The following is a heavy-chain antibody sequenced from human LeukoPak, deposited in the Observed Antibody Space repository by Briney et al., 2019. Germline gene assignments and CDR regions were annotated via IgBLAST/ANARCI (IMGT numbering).Heavy chain of an antibody. V-gene: IGHV4-59*01. CDR3: ARADYDILTDYHGLYYFDY. Sequence: SETLSLTCTVSGGSISSYYWSWIRQPPGKGLEWIGYIYYSGSTNYNPSLKSRVTISVDTSKNQFSLKLSSVTAADTAVYYCARADYDILTDYHGLYYFDYWGQGTLVTVSS. CDR1: GGSISSYY. D-gene: IGHD3-9*01. CDR2: IYYSGST. J-gene: IGHJ4*02.